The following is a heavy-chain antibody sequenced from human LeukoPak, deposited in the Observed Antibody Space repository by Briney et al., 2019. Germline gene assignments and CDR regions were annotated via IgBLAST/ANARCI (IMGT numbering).Heavy chain of an antibody. CDR1: GYAFNNYW. J-gene: IGHJ4*02. D-gene: IGHD1-26*01. V-gene: IGHV5-51*01. Sequence: GESLKISCKASGYAFNNYWIGWVRQMPGRGLEWMGMLYPDGSATTYHPSFEGRVTISADKSVTTAYLEWNSLKASDTALYYCVRQGLQSGTYPAYWGPGTLVTVSS. CDR3: VRQGLQSGTYPAY. CDR2: LYPDGSAT.